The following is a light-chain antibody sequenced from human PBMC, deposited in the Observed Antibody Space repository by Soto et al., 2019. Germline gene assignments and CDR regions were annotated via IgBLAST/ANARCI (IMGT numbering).Light chain of an antibody. CDR2: EVS. CDR3: SSYTSSSKV. Sequence: QLVLTQPASVSGSPGQSITISCTGSSSDVGGYNYVSWYQQHPGKAPKLMIYEVSNRPSGVSNRFSGSKSGNTASLTISGLQAEDEADYYCSSYTSSSKVFGTRTKLTVL. V-gene: IGLV2-14*01. J-gene: IGLJ1*01. CDR1: SSDVGGYNY.